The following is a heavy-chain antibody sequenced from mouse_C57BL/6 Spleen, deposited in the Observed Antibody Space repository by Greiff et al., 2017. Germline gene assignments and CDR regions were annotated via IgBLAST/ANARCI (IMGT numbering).Heavy chain of an antibody. V-gene: IGHV5-17*01. CDR1: GFTFSDYG. D-gene: IGHD3-2*02. CDR3: ARRDSSGYYFDY. J-gene: IGHJ2*01. CDR2: ISSGSSTI. Sequence: EVKLVESGGGLVKPGGSLKLSCAASGFTFSDYGMHWVRQAPEKGLEWVAYISSGSSTIYYADTVKGRFTISRDNAKNTLFLQMTSLRSEDTAMYYCARRDSSGYYFDYWGQGTTLTVSS.